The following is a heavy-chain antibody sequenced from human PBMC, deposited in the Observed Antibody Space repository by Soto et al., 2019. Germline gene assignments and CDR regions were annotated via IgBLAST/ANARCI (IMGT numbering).Heavy chain of an antibody. Sequence: QVQLVQSGAEVKKPGASVKVSCKASGYTFTGYYMHWVRQAPGQGLEWMGWINPNSGGTNYAQKFQGWVTMTRDTSPSTAHVEPSRLRSDDTAVYYWARGIAAAAARGMDVWGQGTTVTVSS. V-gene: IGHV1-2*04. CDR2: INPNSGGT. CDR3: ARGIAAAAARGMDV. CDR1: GYTFTGYY. D-gene: IGHD2-15*01. J-gene: IGHJ6*02.